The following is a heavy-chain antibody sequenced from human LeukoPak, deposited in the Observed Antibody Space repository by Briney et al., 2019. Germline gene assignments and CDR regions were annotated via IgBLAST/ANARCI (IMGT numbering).Heavy chain of an antibody. CDR1: GYTFTSYS. CDR2: INPNSGGT. D-gene: IGHD3-10*01. J-gene: IGHJ4*02. CDR3: ARDRPLDADDYYGFYYFDY. Sequence: GASVKVSCKASGYTFTSYSINWVRQAPGQGLEWMGWINPNSGGTNHAQKFQGRVTMTRDTSISTAYMELSRLRSDDTAVYYCARDRPLDADDYYGFYYFDYWGQGTLVTVSS. V-gene: IGHV1-2*02.